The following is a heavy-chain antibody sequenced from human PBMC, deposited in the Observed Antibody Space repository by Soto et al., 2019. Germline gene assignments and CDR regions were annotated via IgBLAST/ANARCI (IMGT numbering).Heavy chain of an antibody. CDR3: ARHMDTYGNEAFDY. J-gene: IGHJ4*02. V-gene: IGHV4-4*02. Sequence: SETLSLTCAVSGGSIFSTSWWSWVRQSPGKGLEWIGDIYHDGSTNYNPSLKSRVIISVDKSKNQFSLRVNSVTAADTAVYYCARHMDTYGNEAFDYWGQGALVTVSS. CDR1: GGSIFSTSW. D-gene: IGHD5-18*01. CDR2: IYHDGST.